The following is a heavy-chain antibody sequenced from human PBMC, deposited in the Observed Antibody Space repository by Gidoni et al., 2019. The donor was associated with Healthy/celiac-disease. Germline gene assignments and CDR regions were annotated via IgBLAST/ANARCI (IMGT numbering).Heavy chain of an antibody. V-gene: IGHV3-64D*06. J-gene: IGHJ5*02. Sequence: EVQLVESVGGLVQPGGSLRLSCSASAFTFSSYAMHGVRQAPGKGLEYVSAISSNGGSTYYADSVKGRFTISRDNSKNTLYLQMSSLRAEDTAVYYCVKENIERRSLWFDPWGQGTLVTVSS. CDR3: VKENIERRSLWFDP. CDR1: AFTFSSYA. CDR2: ISSNGGST.